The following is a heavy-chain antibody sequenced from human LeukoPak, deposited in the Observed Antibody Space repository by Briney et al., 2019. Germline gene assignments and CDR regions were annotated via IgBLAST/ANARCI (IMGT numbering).Heavy chain of an antibody. D-gene: IGHD6-19*01. J-gene: IGHJ1*01. V-gene: IGHV1-2*02. CDR1: GYTFTGYY. CDR3: ARDPGIAVAGKYFQH. CDR2: INLNSGDT. Sequence: ASVKVSCKASGYTFTGYYMHWVRQAPGQGLDWMGWINLNSGDTNYAQKFQGRVTLTRDTSISTAYMEVGRLRSDDTAVYYCARDPGIAVAGKYFQHWGQGTLVTVSS.